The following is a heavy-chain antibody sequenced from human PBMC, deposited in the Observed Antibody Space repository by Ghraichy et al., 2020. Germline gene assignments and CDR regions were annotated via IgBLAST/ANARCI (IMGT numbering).Heavy chain of an antibody. CDR1: GFPFSRYA. CDR2: ISGSGADT. Sequence: GGSLRLSCAASGFPFSRYAMVWVRQAPWKGLESISSISGSGADTYYTDSVKGRFTIFRDNSKNTLYLQMNSLRAEDTAVYYCAKILVEDLLHYWYGMDVWGQGTTVTVSS. D-gene: IGHD2-2*01. CDR3: AKILVEDLLHYWYGMDV. V-gene: IGHV3-23*01. J-gene: IGHJ6*02.